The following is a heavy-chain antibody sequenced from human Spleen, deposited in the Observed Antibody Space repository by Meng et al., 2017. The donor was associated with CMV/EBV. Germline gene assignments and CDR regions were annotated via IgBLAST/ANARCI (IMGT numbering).Heavy chain of an antibody. CDR3: AVGDSGSHRETDC. V-gene: IGHV1-69-2*01. CDR1: GYTLSEYY. CDR2: VDPEDAET. Sequence: KVSGYTLSEYYIHWVLEAPGKGLEWVGLVDPEDAETIYAEKFQGRVTITADRSSDTGYLELSSLTSEDTAVYYCAVGDSGSHRETDCWGQGTLVTVSS. D-gene: IGHD1-26*01. J-gene: IGHJ4*02.